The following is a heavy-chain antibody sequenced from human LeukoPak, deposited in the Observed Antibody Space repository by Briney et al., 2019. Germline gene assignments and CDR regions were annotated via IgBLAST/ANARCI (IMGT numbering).Heavy chain of an antibody. D-gene: IGHD4-17*01. CDR2: ISYDGSHK. CDR1: GITFRSYG. V-gene: IGHV3-30*18. CDR3: AKDNYGADC. Sequence: GGSLRLSCAASGITFRSYGMHWVRQAPGKGLEWVAVISYDGSHKYYADSVKGRFSISRDNSKNTLYLQMNSLRADDTAVYYCAKDNYGADCWGQGTLVTVSS. J-gene: IGHJ4*02.